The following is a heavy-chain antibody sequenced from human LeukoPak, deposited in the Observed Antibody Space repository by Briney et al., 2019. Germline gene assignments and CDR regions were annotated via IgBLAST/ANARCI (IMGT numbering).Heavy chain of an antibody. Sequence: RASVKVSCKASGGTFSSYAISWVRQAPGQGLEWMGGIIPIFGTANYAQKFQGRVTITTDESTSTAYMELSSLRSEDTAVYYCARDRVSYGDYFYYWGQGTLVTVSS. CDR1: GGTFSSYA. J-gene: IGHJ4*02. V-gene: IGHV1-69*05. D-gene: IGHD4-17*01. CDR2: IIPIFGTA. CDR3: ARDRVSYGDYFYY.